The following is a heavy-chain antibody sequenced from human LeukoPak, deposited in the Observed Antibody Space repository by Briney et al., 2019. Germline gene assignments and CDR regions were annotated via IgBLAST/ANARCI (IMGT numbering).Heavy chain of an antibody. D-gene: IGHD1-26*01. Sequence: GSSVKVSCKASGGTFSSYAISWVRQAPGQGLEWMGGIIPIFGTASYAQKFQGRVTMTRDMSTSTVYMELSSLRSEDTAVYYCAGAGSYRSFWFDPWGQGTLVTVSS. V-gene: IGHV1-69*05. CDR2: IIPIFGTA. J-gene: IGHJ5*02. CDR3: AGAGSYRSFWFDP. CDR1: GGTFSSYA.